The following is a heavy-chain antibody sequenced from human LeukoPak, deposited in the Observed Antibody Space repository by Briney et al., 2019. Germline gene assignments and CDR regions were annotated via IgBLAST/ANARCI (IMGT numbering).Heavy chain of an antibody. CDR1: GFTFSGSA. V-gene: IGHV3-73*01. CDR2: IRSKTNNYAT. CDR3: IRHAASGGSGVDY. J-gene: IGHJ4*02. Sequence: GGSLRLSCAASGFTFSGSAMHWVRQASGKGLEWVGRIRSKTNNYATVYAASVKDTFTISRDDSKNTAYLQMNSLKTEDTAVYYCIRHAASGGSGVDYWGQGTLVTVSS. D-gene: IGHD3-10*01.